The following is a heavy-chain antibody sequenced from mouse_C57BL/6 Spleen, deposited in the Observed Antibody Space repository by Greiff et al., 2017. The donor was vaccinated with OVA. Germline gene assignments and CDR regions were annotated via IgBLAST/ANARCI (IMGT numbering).Heavy chain of an antibody. D-gene: IGHD2-5*01. CDR2: IYPGDGDT. Sequence: QVQLQQSGAELVKPGASVKISCKASGYAFSSYWMNWVKQRPGKGLEWIGQIYPGDGDTNYNGKFKGKATLTADKSSSPAYMQLSSLTSEDSAVYFCARSGYSNYPFAYWGQGTLVTVSA. CDR3: ARSGYSNYPFAY. J-gene: IGHJ3*01. CDR1: GYAFSSYW. V-gene: IGHV1-80*01.